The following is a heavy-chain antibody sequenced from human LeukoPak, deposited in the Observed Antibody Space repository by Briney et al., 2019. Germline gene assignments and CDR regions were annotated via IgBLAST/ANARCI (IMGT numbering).Heavy chain of an antibody. D-gene: IGHD3-10*01. Sequence: GGSLRLSCAASGFTFSTYAMHWVRQAPGKGLEWVAVISYDGSNKYYADSVKGRFTISRDNSKNTLYLQMNSLKTEDTALYYCARGATMVRGVTISPHSLDYWGQGTLVTVSS. CDR3: ARGATMVRGVTISPHSLDY. CDR2: ISYDGSNK. J-gene: IGHJ4*02. CDR1: GFTFSTYA. V-gene: IGHV3-30*04.